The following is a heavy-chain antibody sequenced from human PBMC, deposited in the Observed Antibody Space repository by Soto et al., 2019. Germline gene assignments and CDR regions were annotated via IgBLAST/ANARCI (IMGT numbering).Heavy chain of an antibody. CDR1: GYSISSSNW. J-gene: IGHJ4*02. CDR2: IYYSGTT. D-gene: IGHD1-26*01. V-gene: IGHV4-28*01. Sequence: QVQLQESGPGLVKPSDTLSLTCAVSGYSISSSNWWGWIRQPPGKGLEWIGYIYYSGTTYYNPSLKXRXTXSXHPSKNQFSLKLTSVTAVDTAVYYCARREIQGPIDYWGQGTLVTVSS. CDR3: ARREIQGPIDY.